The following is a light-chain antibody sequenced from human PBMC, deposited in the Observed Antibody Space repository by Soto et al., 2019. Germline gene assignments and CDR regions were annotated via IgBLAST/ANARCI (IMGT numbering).Light chain of an antibody. J-gene: IGKJ1*01. CDR1: QGISSY. V-gene: IGKV1-9*01. Sequence: IQLTQSPSSLSASVGDRVTITCRASQGISSYLAWYQQKPGKAPKLLIYAASTLQSGVPSRFSGSGSGTDFTLTISSLQPEDFATYYCQQLNSLWTFGQGPRWKSN. CDR3: QQLNSLWT. CDR2: AAS.